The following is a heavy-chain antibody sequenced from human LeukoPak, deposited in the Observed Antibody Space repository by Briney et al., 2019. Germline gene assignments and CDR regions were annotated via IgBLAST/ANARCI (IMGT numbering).Heavy chain of an antibody. J-gene: IGHJ4*02. CDR1: GFTLSNAW. Sequence: GGSLRLSCTVSGFTLSNAWMTWVRQAPGKGLEWIGRIKTKGDGGTTDYAAPVKGRFTILRDDSKNTVYLQMNSLKIEDTAVYSCATPGRRWDYFDFWGRGTLVTVSP. V-gene: IGHV3-15*01. CDR3: ATPGRRWDYFDF. CDR2: IKTKGDGGTT. D-gene: IGHD5-24*01.